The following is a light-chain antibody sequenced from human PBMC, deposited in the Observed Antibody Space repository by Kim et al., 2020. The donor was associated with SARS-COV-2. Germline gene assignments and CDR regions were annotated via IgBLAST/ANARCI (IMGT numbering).Light chain of an antibody. CDR2: DVN. CDR3: SSYTSSVSVV. V-gene: IGLV2-14*03. CDR1: SNDVGDYNQ. J-gene: IGLJ2*01. Sequence: GQSLTIPCTGTSNDVGDYNQVSWYQQQPGKAPKLMIYDVNNRPSGVSDRFSGSKSGNTASLIISGLQADDEGDYYCSSYTSSVSVVFGGGTKLTVL.